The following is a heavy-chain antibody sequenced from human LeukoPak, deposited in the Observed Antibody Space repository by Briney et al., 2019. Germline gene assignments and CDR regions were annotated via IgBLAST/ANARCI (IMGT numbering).Heavy chain of an antibody. CDR1: GFTFSSYA. J-gene: IGHJ3*02. D-gene: IGHD2-15*01. CDR2: ISGSGGST. CDR3: ARVSGLPAFDI. Sequence: LPGGSLRLSCAASGFTFSSYAMSWVRQAPGKALECVSAISGSGGSTYYADSVKGRFTISRDNSKNTLYLQMNSRRAEDTAVYYCARVSGLPAFDIWGQGTMVTVSS. V-gene: IGHV3-23*01.